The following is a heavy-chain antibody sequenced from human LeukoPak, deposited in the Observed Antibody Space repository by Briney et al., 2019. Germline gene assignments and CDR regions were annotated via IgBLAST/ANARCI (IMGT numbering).Heavy chain of an antibody. CDR2: ISFDGNNQ. V-gene: IGHV3-30*03. Sequence: PGGSLRLSCAASGATFSAYGMHWVRQAPGKGLEWVAVISFDGNNQYYADSVTGRFTISRDNSKNTLYLQMSGLRTEDTAVYYCALVPRYSTTWSTFDYWGQEPLVTVSS. CDR3: ALVPRYSTTWSTFDY. CDR1: GATFSAYG. D-gene: IGHD6-13*01. J-gene: IGHJ4*02.